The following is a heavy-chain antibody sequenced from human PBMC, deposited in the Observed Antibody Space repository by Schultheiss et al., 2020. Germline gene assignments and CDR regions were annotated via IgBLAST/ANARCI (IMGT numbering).Heavy chain of an antibody. D-gene: IGHD1-26*01. CDR1: GFTFSDYY. CDR3: AKDPALYSGSPGYFDY. J-gene: IGHJ4*02. Sequence: GGSLRLSCVGSGFTFSDYYMSWIRQAPGKGLEWVSYISSFGNGIYYADSVKGRFTISRDNAKNSLYLQMNSLRAEDTAVYYCAKDPALYSGSPGYFDYWGQGTLVTVSS. V-gene: IGHV3-11*01. CDR2: ISSFGNGI.